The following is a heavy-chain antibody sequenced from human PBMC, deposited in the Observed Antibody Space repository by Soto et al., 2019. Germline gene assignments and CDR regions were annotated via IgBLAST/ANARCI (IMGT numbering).Heavy chain of an antibody. CDR2: ISYDGSNK. D-gene: IGHD6-19*01. Sequence: PGGSLRLSCAASGFTLSSYAMHWVRQAPGKGLEWVAVISYDGSNKYYADSVKGRFTISRDNSKNTLYLQMNSLRAEDTAVYYCARDHGFEWLAWGQGTLVTVSS. CDR3: ARDHGFEWLA. V-gene: IGHV3-30-3*01. CDR1: GFTLSSYA. J-gene: IGHJ5*02.